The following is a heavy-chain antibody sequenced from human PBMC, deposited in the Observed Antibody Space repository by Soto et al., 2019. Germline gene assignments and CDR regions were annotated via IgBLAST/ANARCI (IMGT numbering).Heavy chain of an antibody. CDR2: VHHDGNA. D-gene: IGHD6-6*01. CDR3: GRTIGANSAES. Sequence: XASLSLTCAVCRFGVRSTYFWGWIRQPPGKGLEWIGSVHHDGNAYYPPSVLGRVTISVDTANNQVSLSLRSVTAEDTATYYCGRTIGANSAESWGPRILHTVSS. CDR1: RFGVRSTYF. J-gene: IGHJ4*02. V-gene: IGHV4-38-2*01.